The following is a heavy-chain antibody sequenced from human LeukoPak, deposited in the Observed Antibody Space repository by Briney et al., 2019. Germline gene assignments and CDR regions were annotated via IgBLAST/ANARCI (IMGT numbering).Heavy chain of an antibody. CDR2: INPNSGGT. D-gene: IGHD3-16*02. CDR1: GYTFTGYY. V-gene: IGHV1-2*02. J-gene: IGHJ4*02. CDR3: VRDYVWGSYRWYYFDY. Sequence: ASVKVSCKASGYTFTGYYMHWVRQAPGQGLEWMGWINPNSGGTNYAQKFQGRVTMTRDTSISTAYMELSRLRSDDTAVYYCVRDYVWGSYRWYYFDYWGQGTLVTVSS.